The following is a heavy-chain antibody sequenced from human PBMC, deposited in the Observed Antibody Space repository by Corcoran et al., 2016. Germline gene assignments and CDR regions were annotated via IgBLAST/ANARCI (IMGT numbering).Heavy chain of an antibody. Sequence: VQLVQSGAEVKKPGESLKISCEGSGYSFTSYWIGWVRQMPGKGLEWMGIIYPGDSDTRYSPSFQGQVTISADKSISTASLQWSSLKASDTARYYCASSGTSLGFSFDYWGQGTLVTVSS. D-gene: IGHD2-2*01. J-gene: IGHJ4*02. CDR3: ASSGTSLGFSFDY. CDR2: IYPGDSDT. V-gene: IGHV5-51*01. CDR1: GYSFTSYW.